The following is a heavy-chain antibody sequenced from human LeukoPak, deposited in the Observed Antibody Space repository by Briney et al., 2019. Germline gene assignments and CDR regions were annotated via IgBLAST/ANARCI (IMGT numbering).Heavy chain of an antibody. Sequence: SETLSLTCTVSGGSISSYYWGWIRQPPGKGLEWIGYIYYSGSTNYNPSLKSRVTISVDTSKNQFSLKLSSVTAADTAVYYCARLSSSGYCLDYWGQGTLVTVSS. CDR2: IYYSGST. J-gene: IGHJ4*02. V-gene: IGHV4-59*08. CDR1: GGSISSYY. CDR3: ARLSSSGYCLDY. D-gene: IGHD3-22*01.